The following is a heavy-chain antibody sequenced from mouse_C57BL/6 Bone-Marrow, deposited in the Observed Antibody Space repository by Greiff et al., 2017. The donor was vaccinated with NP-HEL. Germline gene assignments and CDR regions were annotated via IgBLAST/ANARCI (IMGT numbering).Heavy chain of an antibody. CDR1: GYTFTSYG. CDR2: IYPRSGNT. Sequence: QVQLQQSGAELARPGASVKLSCKASGYTFTSYGISWVKQRTGQGLEWIGEIYPRSGNTYYNEKFKGKATLTADKSSSTAYMELRSLTSEDSAVYFCARLGYGRSYWYFDVWGTGTTVTVSS. J-gene: IGHJ1*03. CDR3: ARLGYGRSYWYFDV. V-gene: IGHV1-81*01. D-gene: IGHD1-1*01.